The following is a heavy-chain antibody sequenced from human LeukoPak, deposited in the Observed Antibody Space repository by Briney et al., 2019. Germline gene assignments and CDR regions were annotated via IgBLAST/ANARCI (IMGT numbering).Heavy chain of an antibody. V-gene: IGHV3-23*01. J-gene: IGHJ4*02. CDR1: GFTFSSYG. CDR3: AKDPGRLQFYFDY. D-gene: IGHD5-24*01. Sequence: GGSLRLSCAASGFTFSSYGMSWVRQAPGKGLEWVSAISGSGGSTYYADSVKGRFTISRDNSKNTLYLQMNSLRAEDTAVYYCAKDPGRLQFYFDYWGQGTLVTVSS. CDR2: ISGSGGST.